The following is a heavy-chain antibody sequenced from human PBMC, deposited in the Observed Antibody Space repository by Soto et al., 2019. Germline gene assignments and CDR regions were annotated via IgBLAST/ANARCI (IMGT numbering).Heavy chain of an antibody. J-gene: IGHJ5*02. CDR2: IIPIFGTT. CDR3: ARATVTPNWIDP. V-gene: IGHV1-69*06. CDR1: GDTFGNYA. D-gene: IGHD4-17*01. Sequence: SVKVSCKASGDTFGNYAISWAREAPGQGLEWMGGIIPIFGTTNYAQKFQGRVTITADKSTSTAYMELNSLSSEDTAVYYCARATVTPNWIDPWGPGTLVTVSS.